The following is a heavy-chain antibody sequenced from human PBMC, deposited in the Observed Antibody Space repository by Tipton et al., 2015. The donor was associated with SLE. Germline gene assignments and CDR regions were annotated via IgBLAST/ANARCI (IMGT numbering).Heavy chain of an antibody. CDR3: ARQYGDARTNWFDP. J-gene: IGHJ5*02. Sequence: TLSLTCIVSGDSISSSSYYWGWIRQPPGKGLEWVGTVYYTGNTFYNPSLKSRVTILVDTSKNQFSLKLSSVTAADTAVYYCARQYGDARTNWFDPWGQGTLVTVSS. D-gene: IGHD2-8*01. CDR1: GDSISSSSYY. V-gene: IGHV4-39*07. CDR2: VYYTGNT.